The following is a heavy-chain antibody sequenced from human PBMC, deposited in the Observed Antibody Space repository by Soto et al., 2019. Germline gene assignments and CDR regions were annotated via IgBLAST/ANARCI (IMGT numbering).Heavy chain of an antibody. J-gene: IGHJ4*02. D-gene: IGHD1-1*01. CDR2: ISGYNGMT. CDR1: GYTFNNYG. Sequence: QVQLVQSGTEVMKPGASVKVSCKASGYTFNNYGISWVRQAPGHGLEWIGWISGYNGMTLYTQTLQGRVTVTIDRSTNTTYMELRSLRSDDTALYYCATDLVRTATQFAYWGQGTLVTVST. CDR3: ATDLVRTATQFAY. V-gene: IGHV1-18*01.